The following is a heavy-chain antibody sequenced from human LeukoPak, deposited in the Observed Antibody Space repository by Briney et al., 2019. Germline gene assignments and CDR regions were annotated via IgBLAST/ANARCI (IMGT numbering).Heavy chain of an antibody. CDR2: IRYDSTIK. CDR3: AKDFRYGSGSFFDS. V-gene: IGHV3-30*02. CDR1: DFTFSNYG. Sequence: GESLRPSCVASDFTFSNYGMHWVRQAPGKGLEWVTFIRYDSTIKSYSDSVRGRFTVSRDDSKYTLYLQMNNLRVEDTAIYYCAKDFRYGSGSFFDSWGQGTLVIVSS. D-gene: IGHD3-10*01. J-gene: IGHJ4*02.